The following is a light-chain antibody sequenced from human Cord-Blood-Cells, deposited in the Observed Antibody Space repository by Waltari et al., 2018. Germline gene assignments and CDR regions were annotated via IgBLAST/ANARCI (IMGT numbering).Light chain of an antibody. J-gene: IGLJ1*01. CDR1: GSDVGSYNL. CDR2: EGS. V-gene: IGLV2-23*01. Sequence: QSALTQPASVSGSPGKSHPISCTGTGSDVGSYNLVSWSQQHPGTAPKLMIYEGSKRPSGVSNRFSGSKSGNTASLTISGLQAEDDADYYCCSYAGSSTFYVFGTGTKVTVL. CDR3: CSYAGSSTFYV.